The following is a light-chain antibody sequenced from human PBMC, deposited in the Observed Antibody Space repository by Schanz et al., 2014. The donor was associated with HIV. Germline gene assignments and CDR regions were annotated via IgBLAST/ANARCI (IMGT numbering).Light chain of an antibody. CDR1: SSNIGSNT. CDR2: NND. V-gene: IGLV1-44*01. CDR3: ATWDISLNGPV. J-gene: IGLJ2*01. Sequence: QSVLTQPPSASGTPGQRVTISCSGSSSNIGSNTVNWYQQLPGTAPKLLIHNNDQRPSGVPDRFSGSKSGTSASLVISGLQSEDEADYYCATWDISLNGPVFGGGTKLTVL.